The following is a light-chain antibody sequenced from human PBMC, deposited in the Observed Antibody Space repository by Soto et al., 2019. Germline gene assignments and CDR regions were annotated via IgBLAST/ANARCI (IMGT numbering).Light chain of an antibody. V-gene: IGLV2-8*01. J-gene: IGLJ1*01. Sequence: QSVLTQPPCGTGSPGQSVTIAWTGTSSDVGGYAYVSWYQQHPGKAPKVIIYEVSKRPSGVPDRFSASKSGNTASLTVSGLQAGKEAGYYYCSYAGIHPFVFGTGSKV. CDR3: CSYAGIHPFV. CDR1: SSDVGGYAY. CDR2: EVS.